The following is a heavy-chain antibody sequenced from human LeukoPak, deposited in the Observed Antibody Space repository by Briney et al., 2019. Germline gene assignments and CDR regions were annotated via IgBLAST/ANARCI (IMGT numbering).Heavy chain of an antibody. Sequence: SETLSLTCAVYGGSFSSYYWSWIRQPPGKGLEWIGYIYYSGGTNYNPSLKSRVTISVDTSKNQFSLKLSSVTAADTAVYYCARVFPGYISPEVSSWFDYWGQGTLVTVSS. D-gene: IGHD1-1*01. CDR2: IYYSGGT. J-gene: IGHJ4*02. V-gene: IGHV4-59*01. CDR1: GGSFSSYY. CDR3: ARVFPGYISPEVSSWFDY.